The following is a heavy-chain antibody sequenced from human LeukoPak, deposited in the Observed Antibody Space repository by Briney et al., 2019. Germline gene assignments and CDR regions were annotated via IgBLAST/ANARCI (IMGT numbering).Heavy chain of an antibody. CDR1: GYTFTSYG. Sequence: ASVKVSCKASGYTFTSYGISWVRQAPGQGLEWMGWISAYNGNTNYAQKLQGRVTMTTDTSTSTAYMELRSLRSDDTAVYYCARGGTCYDILTGYYTLRYFDYWGQGTLVTVSS. V-gene: IGHV1-18*01. J-gene: IGHJ4*02. CDR3: ARGGTCYDILTGYYTLRYFDY. D-gene: IGHD3-9*01. CDR2: ISAYNGNT.